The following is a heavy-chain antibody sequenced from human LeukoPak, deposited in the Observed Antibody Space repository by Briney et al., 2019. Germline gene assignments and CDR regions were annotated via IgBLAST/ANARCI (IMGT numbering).Heavy chain of an antibody. Sequence: GGSLRLSCAASGFTFSDYYMSWIRQAPGKGLEWVANIEQDGSEKYYVDSVKGRFTISRDNAKNSLYLQMNSLRAEDTAVYYCARVSMVRGVFDYWGQGTLVTVSS. CDR2: IEQDGSEK. D-gene: IGHD3-10*01. V-gene: IGHV3-7*01. CDR1: GFTFSDYY. J-gene: IGHJ4*02. CDR3: ARVSMVRGVFDY.